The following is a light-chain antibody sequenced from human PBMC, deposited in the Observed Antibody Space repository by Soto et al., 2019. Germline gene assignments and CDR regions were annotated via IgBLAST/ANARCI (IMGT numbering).Light chain of an antibody. Sequence: QSVLTQPPSASGTPGQRVTISCSGSSSNIGSNTVNWYQQLPGTAPKLLICSNNQRPSGVPDRFSGSKSGTSASLAISGLQSEDEGDYYCAAWDDSLNVVFGEGTKLTVL. CDR3: AAWDDSLNVV. CDR1: SSNIGSNT. CDR2: SNN. V-gene: IGLV1-44*01. J-gene: IGLJ2*01.